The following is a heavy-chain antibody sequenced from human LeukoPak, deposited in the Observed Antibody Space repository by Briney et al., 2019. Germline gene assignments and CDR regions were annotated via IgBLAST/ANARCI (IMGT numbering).Heavy chain of an antibody. Sequence: PGGSLRLSCAASGFTFSSYAMSWVRQAPGKGLEWLSYISVSGTIHYTDSVKGRFTISRDNGRNSVSLQMNRLRAGDTGVYFCATAPHGASDYIDVWGRGTTVSVSS. D-gene: IGHD3-16*01. CDR1: GFTFSSYA. CDR3: ATAPHGASDYIDV. V-gene: IGHV3-48*01. CDR2: ISVSGTI. J-gene: IGHJ6*03.